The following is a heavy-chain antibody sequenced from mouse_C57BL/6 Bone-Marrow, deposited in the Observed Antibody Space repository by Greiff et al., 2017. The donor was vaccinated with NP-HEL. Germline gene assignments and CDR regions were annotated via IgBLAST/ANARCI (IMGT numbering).Heavy chain of an antibody. CDR1: GYTFTSYG. J-gene: IGHJ4*01. D-gene: IGHD2-3*01. Sequence: VKLVESGAELARPGASVKLSCKASGYTFTSYGISWVKQRTGQGLEWIGEIYPRSGNTYYNEKFKGKATLTADKSSSTAYMELRSLTSEDSAVYFCARYDGYYVVYAMDYWGQGTSVTVSS. CDR2: IYPRSGNT. CDR3: ARYDGYYVVYAMDY. V-gene: IGHV1-81*01.